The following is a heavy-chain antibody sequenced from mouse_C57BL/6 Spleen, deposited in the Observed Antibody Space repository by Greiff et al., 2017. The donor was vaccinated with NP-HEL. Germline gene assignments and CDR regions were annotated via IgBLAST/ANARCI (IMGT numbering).Heavy chain of an antibody. CDR1: GYSITSGYY. Sequence: ESGPGLVKPPQSLSLTCSVTGYSITSGYYWNWIRQFPGNKLEWMGYISYDGSNNYNPSLKNRISITRDTSKNQFFLKLNSVTTEDTATYYCARCYYGYAWFAYWGQGTLVTVSA. J-gene: IGHJ3*01. D-gene: IGHD2-2*01. V-gene: IGHV3-6*01. CDR3: ARCYYGYAWFAY. CDR2: ISYDGSN.